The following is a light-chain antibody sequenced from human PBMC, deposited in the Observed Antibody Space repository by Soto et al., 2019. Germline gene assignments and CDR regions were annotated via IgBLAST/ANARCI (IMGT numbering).Light chain of an antibody. Sequence: EVVLTHSPATLSLSPGERATLSCRASQSIRNYLAWYQQKPGQAPRLLIYDASNRATGIPARFSGSGSGTECIVTVGTLEPEDCGVYCCQQRNDWVTLGGGTKADIK. V-gene: IGKV3-11*01. J-gene: IGKJ4*01. CDR2: DAS. CDR3: QQRNDWVT. CDR1: QSIRNY.